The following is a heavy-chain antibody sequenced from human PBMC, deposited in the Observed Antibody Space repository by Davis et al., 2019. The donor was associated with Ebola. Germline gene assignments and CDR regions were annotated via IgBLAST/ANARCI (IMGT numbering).Heavy chain of an antibody. CDR1: GFRFSASG. J-gene: IGHJ6*02. D-gene: IGHD6-25*01. Sequence: PGGSLRLSCAASGFRFSASGMHWVRQAPGKGLEWVSAISGSGGSTYYADSVKGRFTISRDNAKNSLYLQMNSLRAEDTAVYYCARGSRYYYYGMDVWGQGTTVAVSS. V-gene: IGHV3-21*04. CDR3: ARGSRYYYYGMDV. CDR2: ISGSGGST.